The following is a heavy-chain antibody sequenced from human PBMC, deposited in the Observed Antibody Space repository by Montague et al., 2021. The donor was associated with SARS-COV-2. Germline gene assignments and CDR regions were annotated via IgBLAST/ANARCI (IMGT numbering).Heavy chain of an antibody. CDR2: IDWDDDK. J-gene: IGHJ6*02. D-gene: IGHD3-9*01. CDR3: ARMPYDILTGSGYYGMDV. V-gene: IGHV2-70*01. Sequence: PALVKPTQTLTLTCTFSVFSLSTSGMCVSWIRQPPGQALEWLALIDWDDDKYYSTSLKTRLTISKDTSKNQVVLTMTNMDPVDTATYYCARMPYDILTGSGYYGMDVWGQGTTVTVSS. CDR1: VFSLSTSGMC.